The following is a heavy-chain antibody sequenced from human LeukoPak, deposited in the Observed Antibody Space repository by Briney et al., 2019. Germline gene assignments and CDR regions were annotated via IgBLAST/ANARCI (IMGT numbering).Heavy chain of an antibody. D-gene: IGHD4-17*01. J-gene: IGHJ2*01. Sequence: GESLKISCKGSGYSSTSYWISWVRQMPGKGLEWMGRIDPSDSYTNYSPSFQGHVTISADKSSCTAYLQWSSLKASDTAMYYCARLGGDYRDWYFDLWGRGTLVTVSS. CDR3: ARLGGDYRDWYFDL. CDR2: IDPSDSYT. V-gene: IGHV5-10-1*01. CDR1: GYSSTSYW.